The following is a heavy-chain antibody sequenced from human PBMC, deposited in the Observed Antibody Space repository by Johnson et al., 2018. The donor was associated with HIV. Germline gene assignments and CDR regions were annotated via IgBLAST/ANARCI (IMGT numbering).Heavy chain of an antibody. CDR1: GFTFSDYY. Sequence: QVQLVESGGGLVKPGGSLRLSCAASGFTFSDYYMSWIRQAPGKGLEWVSFISSSGSTIYYADSVKGRFTISRDNSKNTLYLQMNSLKTEDTAVYYCTTDLVTPHAFDIWGQGTMVTVSS. CDR2: ISSSGSTI. J-gene: IGHJ3*02. CDR3: TTDLVTPHAFDI. D-gene: IGHD4-23*01. V-gene: IGHV3-11*01.